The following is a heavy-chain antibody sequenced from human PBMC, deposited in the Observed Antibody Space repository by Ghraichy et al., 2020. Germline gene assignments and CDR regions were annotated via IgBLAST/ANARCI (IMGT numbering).Heavy chain of an antibody. CDR3: ARKSWLKGGATRDYYYYYMDV. CDR1: GGTFSSYA. D-gene: IGHD5-12*01. Sequence: SVKVSCKASGGTFSSYAISWVRQAPGQGLEWMGGIIPIFGTANYAQKFQGRVTITADESTSTAYMELSSLRSEDTAVYYCARKSWLKGGATRDYYYYYMDVWGKGDHGHRLL. J-gene: IGHJ6*03. V-gene: IGHV1-69*13. CDR2: IIPIFGTA.